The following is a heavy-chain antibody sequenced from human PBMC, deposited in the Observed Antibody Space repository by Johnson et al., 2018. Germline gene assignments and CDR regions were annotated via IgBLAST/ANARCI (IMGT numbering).Heavy chain of an antibody. Sequence: QVQLQESGAEVKRPGASVKVSCKAPGDTFTHYYIHWVRQAPGQGLEWMAIINPSGDTTSYAQKFQGRVTMTRDTSTTTVYMDLRSLGSEDTAVYYCARDNIALATYAFGIWGQGTMVTVAS. CDR1: GDTFTHYY. CDR2: INPSGDTT. J-gene: IGHJ3*02. V-gene: IGHV1-46*01. D-gene: IGHD6-19*01. CDR3: ARDNIALATYAFGI.